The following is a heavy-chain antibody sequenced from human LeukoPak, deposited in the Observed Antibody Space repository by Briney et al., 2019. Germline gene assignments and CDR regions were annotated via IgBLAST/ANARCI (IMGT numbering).Heavy chain of an antibody. Sequence: PGGSLRLSCAASGFTFSSYGMSWVRQAPGKGLEWVSAISGSGGSTYYADSVKGRFTISRDNSKNTLYLQMNSLRAEDTAVYYCAKDMWIAVAGTFDYWGQGTLVTVSS. CDR2: ISGSGGST. CDR3: AKDMWIAVAGTFDY. J-gene: IGHJ4*02. D-gene: IGHD6-19*01. V-gene: IGHV3-23*01. CDR1: GFTFSSYG.